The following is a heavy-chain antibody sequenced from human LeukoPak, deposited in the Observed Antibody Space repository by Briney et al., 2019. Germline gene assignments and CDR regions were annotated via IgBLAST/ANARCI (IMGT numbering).Heavy chain of an antibody. V-gene: IGHV4-59*01. Sequence: SETLSLTCTVSGGSISSYYWGWIRQPPGKGLEWIGYIYSSGGTNYNPSLESRVTISVDTSKNQFSLKLSSVTAADTAVYYCARHYYHSSGSYSFDYWGQGTLVTVSS. D-gene: IGHD3-22*01. CDR1: GGSISSYY. CDR3: ARHYYHSSGSYSFDY. CDR2: IYSSGGT. J-gene: IGHJ4*02.